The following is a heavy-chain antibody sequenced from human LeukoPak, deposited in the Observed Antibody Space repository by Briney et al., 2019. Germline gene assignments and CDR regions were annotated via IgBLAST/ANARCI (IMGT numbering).Heavy chain of an antibody. CDR1: GFAFDDYA. CDR3: AKDRKRIQFCFGFYAFET. CDR2: MSWNGGSI. Sequence: GGSLRLSCAASGFAFDDYAMHWVRQAPGKGLEWVAGMSWNGGSIGYADSVKGRFIISRDNARNSLYLQMNSLRPEDTAFYYFAKDRKRIQFCFGFYAFETWGQGTMVSVSS. D-gene: IGHD5-18*01. J-gene: IGHJ3*02. V-gene: IGHV3-9*01.